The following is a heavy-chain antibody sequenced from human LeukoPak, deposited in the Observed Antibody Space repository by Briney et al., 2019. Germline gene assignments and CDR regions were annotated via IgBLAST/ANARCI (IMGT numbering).Heavy chain of an antibody. D-gene: IGHD3-9*01. CDR1: GFTFSSYW. Sequence: PGGSLRLSCAASGFTFSSYWMSWVRQAPGKGLEWVANIKQDGSEKYYVDSVKGRFTISRDNAKNSLYLQMNSLRAEDTAVYYCARRQRYYDILTGYHDAFDIWGQGTMVTVSS. V-gene: IGHV3-7*01. CDR3: ARRQRYYDILTGYHDAFDI. J-gene: IGHJ3*02. CDR2: IKQDGSEK.